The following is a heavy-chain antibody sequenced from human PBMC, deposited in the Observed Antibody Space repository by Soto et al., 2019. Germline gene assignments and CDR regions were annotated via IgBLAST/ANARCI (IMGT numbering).Heavy chain of an antibody. J-gene: IGHJ6*02. V-gene: IGHV4-31*03. D-gene: IGHD3-10*01. CDR3: GRLLWFGELSGYYGMDV. Sequence: QVQLQESGPGLVKPSQTLSLTCTVSGGSISSGGYYWSWIRQHPGKGLEWIGYIYYSGSTYYNPSLKSRVTISVDTSKNPFSLKLSSVAAADTAGYYWGRLLWFGELSGYYGMDVWGQGTTVTVSS. CDR2: IYYSGST. CDR1: GGSISSGGYY.